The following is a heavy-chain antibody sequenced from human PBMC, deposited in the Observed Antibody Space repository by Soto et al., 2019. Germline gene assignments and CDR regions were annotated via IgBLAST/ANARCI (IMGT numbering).Heavy chain of an antibody. CDR1: GGSISSYY. V-gene: IGHV4-59*01. Sequence: SETLSLTCTVSGGSISSYYWSWIRQPPGKGLEWIGYIYYSGSTNYNPSLKSRVTISVDTSKNQFSLKLSSVTAADTAVYYCAREWAYCGGDCYRRGYNWFAPWAQGTLVTVS. D-gene: IGHD2-21*02. CDR2: IYYSGST. CDR3: AREWAYCGGDCYRRGYNWFAP. J-gene: IGHJ5*02.